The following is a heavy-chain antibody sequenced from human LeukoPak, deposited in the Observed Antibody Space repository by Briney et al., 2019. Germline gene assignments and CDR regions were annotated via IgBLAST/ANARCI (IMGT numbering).Heavy chain of an antibody. V-gene: IGHV1-46*01. CDR3: ARESGRDSSSWYIAVDRYGMDV. CDR1: GYTFTSYC. CDR2: INPSGGST. D-gene: IGHD6-13*01. J-gene: IGHJ6*02. Sequence: ASVTVSCKASGYTFTSYCMHWVRQAPGQGLEWMGIINPSGGSTSYAQKFQGRVTMTRDTSTSTVYMELSSLRSEDTVVYYCARESGRDSSSWYIAVDRYGMDVWGQGTTVTVSS.